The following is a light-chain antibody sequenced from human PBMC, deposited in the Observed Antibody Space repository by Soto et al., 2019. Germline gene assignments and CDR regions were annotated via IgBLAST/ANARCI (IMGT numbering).Light chain of an antibody. CDR3: LQDYSYPWT. J-gene: IGKJ1*01. Sequence: DIQLTQSPSFLSASVGDRVTITCRASQGISSYLAWYQQKPGKAPKLLIYAASTLQSGVPSRFSGSGAGTEFTLTSSSLQPEDFATYYCLQDYSYPWTFGQGTKVDIK. CDR2: AAS. V-gene: IGKV1-9*01. CDR1: QGISSY.